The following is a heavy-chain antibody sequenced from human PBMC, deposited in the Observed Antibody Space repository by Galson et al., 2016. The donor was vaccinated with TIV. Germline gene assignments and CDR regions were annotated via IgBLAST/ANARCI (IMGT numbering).Heavy chain of an antibody. CDR3: AMASFGSGTYYHYFDF. D-gene: IGHD3-10*01. V-gene: IGHV4-61*02. J-gene: IGHJ4*02. CDR1: GASIRGGNYY. CDR2: FYSSGNS. Sequence: TLSLTCTVSGASIRGGNYYWSWIRQSAGKGLEWIGRFYSSGNSDYKPSLRRRVTISGDKSKNQVSLTLPSVTAADTAVYYCAMASFGSGTYYHYFDFWGPGILVTVSS.